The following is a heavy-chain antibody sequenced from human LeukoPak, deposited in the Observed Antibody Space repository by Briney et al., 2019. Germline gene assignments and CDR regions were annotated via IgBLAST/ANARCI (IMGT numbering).Heavy chain of an antibody. V-gene: IGHV1-8*01. CDR1: GYTFTSYD. CDR3: ARDHSTIGAFEI. D-gene: IGHD2-21*01. J-gene: IGHJ3*02. Sequence: ASVKVSCKASGYTFTSYDINWVRQATGQGLEWMGWMNPNSGNTGYAQKFQGRVTMTRNSSISTAYMELSSLRSEDTAVYYCARDHSTIGAFEIWGQGTMVTVSS. CDR2: MNPNSGNT.